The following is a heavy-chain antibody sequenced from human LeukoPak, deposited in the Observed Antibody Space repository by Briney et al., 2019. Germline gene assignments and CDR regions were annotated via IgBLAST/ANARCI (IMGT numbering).Heavy chain of an antibody. CDR2: IYYSGST. Sequence: SETLSLTCTVSGGSISSGSYYWGWIRQPPGKGLEWIGSIYYSGSTYYNPSLKSRVTISVDTSKNQFSLKLSSVTAADTAVYYCARGREQWLVPAFDIWGQGTMVTVSS. J-gene: IGHJ3*02. V-gene: IGHV4-39*07. CDR3: ARGREQWLVPAFDI. D-gene: IGHD6-19*01. CDR1: GGSISSGSYY.